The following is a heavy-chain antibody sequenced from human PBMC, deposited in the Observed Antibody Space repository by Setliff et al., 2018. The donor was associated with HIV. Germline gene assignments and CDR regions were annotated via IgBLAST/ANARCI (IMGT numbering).Heavy chain of an antibody. Sequence: ASVKVSCKASGFIFTNYGIHWVRQAPGHSLEWMGFINSGTGNTIYSQKFQGRVTFSRDTSASTAYMELSSLRSEDTAVYCCANSVTDASYWYFIHWGRGSPVTVSS. D-gene: IGHD4-17*01. V-gene: IGHV1-3*01. CDR2: INSGTGNT. J-gene: IGHJ2*01. CDR1: GFIFTNYG. CDR3: ANSVTDASYWYFIH.